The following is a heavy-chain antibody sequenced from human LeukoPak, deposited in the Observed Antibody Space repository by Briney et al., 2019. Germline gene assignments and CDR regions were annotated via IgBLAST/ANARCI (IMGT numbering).Heavy chain of an antibody. V-gene: IGHV3-7*01. CDR1: GFTFSSYW. J-gene: IGHJ3*02. CDR3: ARDWYYYDSSGYYYSGAFDI. D-gene: IGHD3-22*01. Sequence: GGSLRLSCAASGFTFSSYWMSWVRQAPGKGLEWVANIKQDGSEKYYVDSVKGRFTISRDNAKNSLYLQMNSLRAEDTAVYYCARDWYYYDSSGYYYSGAFDIWGQGTMVTVSS. CDR2: IKQDGSEK.